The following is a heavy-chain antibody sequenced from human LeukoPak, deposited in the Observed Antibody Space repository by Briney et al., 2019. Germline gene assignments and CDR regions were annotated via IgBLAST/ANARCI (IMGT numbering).Heavy chain of an antibody. D-gene: IGHD3-22*01. CDR3: ARGDSSGYYHYYFDY. CDR2: IIPIFGIA. CDR1: GGTFSSYA. J-gene: IGHJ4*02. Sequence: ASVKVSCKASGGTFSSYAISWVRQAPGQGLEWMGRIIPIFGIANYAQKFQGRVTITADKSTSTAYMELSRLRSEDTAVYYCARGDSSGYYHYYFDYWGQGTLVTVSS. V-gene: IGHV1-69*04.